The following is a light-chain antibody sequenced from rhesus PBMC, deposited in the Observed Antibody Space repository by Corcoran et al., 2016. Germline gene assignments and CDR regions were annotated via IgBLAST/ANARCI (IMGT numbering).Light chain of an antibody. CDR3: YSYAGSNTYL. CDR1: SSDIVGYKY. V-gene: IGLV2-32*02. Sequence: QAALTQPRSMSGSPGQSVTISCTGTSSDIVGYKYVSWYQQHPDTAPKLMIYEVSKRPSGVSDRFSGSKSGNTASLTISGLQAEDEADYFCYSYAGSNTYLFGSGTRLSVL. CDR2: EVS. J-gene: IGLJ1*01.